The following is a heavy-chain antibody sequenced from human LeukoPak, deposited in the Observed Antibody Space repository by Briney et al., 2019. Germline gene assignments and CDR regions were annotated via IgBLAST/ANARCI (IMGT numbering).Heavy chain of an antibody. CDR1: GFTFSSYG. CDR3: ARDKGSSGLFDY. V-gene: IGHV3-30*03. D-gene: IGHD6-6*01. J-gene: IGHJ4*02. Sequence: PGRSLRLSCAASGFTFSSYGMHWVRQAPGKGLEWVAVISYDGSNKYYADSVKGRFTISRDNSKNTLYLQMNSLRAEDTAVYYCARDKGSSGLFDYWGQGTLVTVSS. CDR2: ISYDGSNK.